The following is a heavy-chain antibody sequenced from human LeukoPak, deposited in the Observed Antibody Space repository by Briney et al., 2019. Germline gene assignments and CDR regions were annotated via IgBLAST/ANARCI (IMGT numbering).Heavy chain of an antibody. J-gene: IGHJ6*02. CDR1: GFTFGTYG. Sequence: GTSLRLSCVGSGFTFGTYGMHWVRQAPGKGLEWVAVISYDGNSKYYSGSAKGRFTISRDNSKNTLYLQMNSLRPEDTAVYYCANGDPGPADHPMNDYYYSLDVWGQGTTVIVSS. CDR3: ANGDPGPADHPMNDYYYSLDV. V-gene: IGHV3-30*18. CDR2: ISYDGNSK. D-gene: IGHD2-2*01.